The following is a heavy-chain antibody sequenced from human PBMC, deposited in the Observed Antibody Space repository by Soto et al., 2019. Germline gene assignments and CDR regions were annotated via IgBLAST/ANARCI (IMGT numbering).Heavy chain of an antibody. CDR3: ARGPLVVLNYFES. CDR2: IFPLTDIP. V-gene: IGHV1-69*02. CDR1: GGTFRNYP. J-gene: IGHJ4*02. Sequence: QVQLVQSGTEVKKPGSSVKVSCKASGGTFRNYPINWVRQAPGQGLEWMGSIFPLTDIPDYAQNFQARLTXXXDXXTSTADMELSSLTSDDTGMYFCARGPLVVLNYFESWGQGTLVTVSS.